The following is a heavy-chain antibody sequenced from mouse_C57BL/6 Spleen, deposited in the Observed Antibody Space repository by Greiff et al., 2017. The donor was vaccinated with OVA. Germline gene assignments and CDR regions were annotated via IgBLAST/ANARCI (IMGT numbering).Heavy chain of an antibody. D-gene: IGHD1-1*01. CDR1: GFSFNTYA. Sequence: EVMLVESGGGLVQPKGSLKLSCAASGFSFNTYAMNWVRQAPGKGLEWVARIRSKSNNYATYYADSVKDRFTISRDDSESMLYLQMNNLKTEDTAMYYCVRHRIKGDYFDVWGTGTTVTVSS. V-gene: IGHV10-1*01. CDR2: IRSKSNNYAT. CDR3: VRHRIKGDYFDV. J-gene: IGHJ1*03.